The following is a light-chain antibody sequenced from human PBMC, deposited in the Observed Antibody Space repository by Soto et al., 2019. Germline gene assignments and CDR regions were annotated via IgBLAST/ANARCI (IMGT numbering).Light chain of an antibody. J-gene: IGKJ1*01. CDR1: QSVSSSS. CDR3: QQHGSAPWT. Sequence: EIVLTQSPDTLSLSPGERATLSCRASQSVSSSSLAWYQQKPGQAPRLLIYVASSRATGIPDRFSGSGSGKEFTLTITRLEPEDFAVYYCQQHGSAPWTFGQGTKVEIK. V-gene: IGKV3-20*01. CDR2: VAS.